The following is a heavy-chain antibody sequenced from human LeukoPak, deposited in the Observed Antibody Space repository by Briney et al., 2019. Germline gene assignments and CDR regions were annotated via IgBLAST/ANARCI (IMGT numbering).Heavy chain of an antibody. V-gene: IGHV1-8*01. CDR1: GYTFTSYD. D-gene: IGHD6-25*01. CDR2: MNPNSGNT. J-gene: IGHJ5*02. CDR3: ARKRIEGAARGDWFDP. Sequence: ASVNASCKASGYTFTSYDINWVRQPTGQELEWMGWMNPNSGNTGYAQKFQGRLTMTRNTTISTEYMELLSLSSEDADVYYCARKRIEGAARGDWFDPWGQGTLVTVSS.